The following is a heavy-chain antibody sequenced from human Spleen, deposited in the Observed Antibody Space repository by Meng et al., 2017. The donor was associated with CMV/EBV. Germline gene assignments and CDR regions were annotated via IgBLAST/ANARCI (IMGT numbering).Heavy chain of an antibody. CDR2: ISTHSGNT. CDR1: GYTFTDYG. CDR3: ARGGSPQTLEWLLYGMDV. D-gene: IGHD3-3*01. V-gene: IGHV1-18*01. Sequence: ASVKVSCKASGYTFTDYGISWVRQAPGQGLEWMGWISTHSGNTNYAQNLQGRVTMTRDTSTSTVYMELSSLRSEDTAVYYCARGGSPQTLEWLLYGMDVWGQGTTVTVSS. J-gene: IGHJ6*02.